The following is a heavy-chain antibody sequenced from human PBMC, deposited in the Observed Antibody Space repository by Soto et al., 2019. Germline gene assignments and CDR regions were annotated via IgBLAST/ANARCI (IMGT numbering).Heavy chain of an antibody. CDR1: GDSVSSDCY. J-gene: IGHJ4*02. CDR2: IYYRGSL. V-gene: IGHV4-31*03. D-gene: IGHD3-10*01. Sequence: QVQLQEAGPGLVKPSQTLSLTCTVSGDSVSSDCYLSWLRQFPGKGLEWIGYIYYRGSLYYNPSLKSRAPISVDTSNNHFSLNLNSVTAADTAVYYCARGAWEVGELPFFDSWGQGIRVTVSS. CDR3: ARGAWEVGELPFFDS.